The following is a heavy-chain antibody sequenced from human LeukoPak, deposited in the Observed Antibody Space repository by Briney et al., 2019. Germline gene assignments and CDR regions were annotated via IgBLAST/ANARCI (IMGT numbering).Heavy chain of an antibody. CDR1: GFTFSSYG. D-gene: IGHD3-10*02. Sequence: GGSLRLSCAASGFTFSSYGMTWVRQAPGKGLEWVGRIKSKTDGGTTDYAAPVKGRFTISRDDSKNTLYLQMNSLKTEDTAVFYCTTDLTMWGPFDIWGQGTMVTVSS. J-gene: IGHJ3*02. CDR2: IKSKTDGGTT. V-gene: IGHV3-15*01. CDR3: TTDLTMWGPFDI.